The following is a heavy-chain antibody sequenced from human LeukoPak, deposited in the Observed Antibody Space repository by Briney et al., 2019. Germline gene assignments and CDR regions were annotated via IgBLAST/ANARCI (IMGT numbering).Heavy chain of an antibody. D-gene: IGHD4-17*01. V-gene: IGHV3-30*03. CDR2: ISYDGSNK. CDR1: GFTFSSYG. CDR3: ARDWGDGDRDGSLDY. Sequence: PGRSLRLSCAASGFTFSSYGMHWVRQAPGKGLEWVAVISYDGSNKYYADSVKGRFTISRDNSKNTLYLQMNSLRAEDTAVYYCARDWGDGDRDGSLDYWGQGTLVTVSS. J-gene: IGHJ4*02.